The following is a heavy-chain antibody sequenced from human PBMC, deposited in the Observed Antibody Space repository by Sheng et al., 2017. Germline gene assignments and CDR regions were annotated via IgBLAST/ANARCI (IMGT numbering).Heavy chain of an antibody. Sequence: PGGSLRLSCAASGFTFSSYEMNWVRQAPGKGLEWIAYISSGGSTIYYADSVKGRFTISRDNAKNSLYLQMNSLRAQDTAVYYCAREGRGNDAFDIWGQGTTVTVSS. D-gene: IGHD6-6*01. J-gene: IGHJ3*02. CDR3: AREGRGNDAFDI. CDR2: ISSGGSTI. V-gene: IGHV3-48*03. CDR1: GFTFSSYE.